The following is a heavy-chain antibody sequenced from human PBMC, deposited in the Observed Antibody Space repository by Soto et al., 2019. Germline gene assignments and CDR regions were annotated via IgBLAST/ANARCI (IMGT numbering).Heavy chain of an antibody. CDR2: IDYSGST. D-gene: IGHD5-12*01. CDR3: ARQGYSGHDPIDY. V-gene: IGHV4-39*01. CDR1: GDSITSSSYY. J-gene: IGHJ4*02. Sequence: SETLSLTCTVSGDSITSSSYYWGWIRQPPGKGLEWIGSIDYSGSTYYNPSLKSRVTKSVDTSKNQFSLKLSSVTAADTAVYYCARQGYSGHDPIDYWGQGALVTVSS.